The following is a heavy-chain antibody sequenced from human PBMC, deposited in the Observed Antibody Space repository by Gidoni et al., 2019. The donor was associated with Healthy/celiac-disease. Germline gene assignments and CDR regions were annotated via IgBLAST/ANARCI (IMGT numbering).Heavy chain of an antibody. Sequence: QVQLVESGGGVVQPGRSLRLSCAASGFTFSSYAMHWVRQAPGKGLEWVAVISYDGSNQYYADSVKGRFTISRDNSKNTLYLQMNSLRAEDTAVYYCARADPSYYYYMDVWGKGTTVTVSS. CDR3: ARADPSYYYYMDV. CDR1: GFTFSSYA. J-gene: IGHJ6*03. CDR2: ISYDGSNQ. V-gene: IGHV3-30-3*01.